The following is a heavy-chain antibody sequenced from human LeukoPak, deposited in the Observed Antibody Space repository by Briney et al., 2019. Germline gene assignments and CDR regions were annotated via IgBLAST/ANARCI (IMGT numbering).Heavy chain of an antibody. CDR3: ARMQRTAPGRGYYYYTMDV. V-gene: IGHV2-70*11. CDR1: GFSLSTSGMC. J-gene: IGHJ6*02. D-gene: IGHD6-13*01. CDR2: IDWDDDK. Sequence: SGPALVKPTQTLTLTCTFSGFSLSTSGMCVNWIRQPPGKALEWLARIDWDDDKYYNTSLKTRLTISKDTSKNQVVLTMTNMDPVDTATCYCARMQRTAPGRGYYYYTMDVWGQGTTVTVSS.